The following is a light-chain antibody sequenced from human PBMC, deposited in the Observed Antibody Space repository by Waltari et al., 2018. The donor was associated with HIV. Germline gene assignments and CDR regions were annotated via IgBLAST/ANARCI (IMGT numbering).Light chain of an antibody. CDR1: TSNIGSNY. CDR2: RDV. V-gene: IGLV1-47*01. CDR3: ASWDNSLSVWV. Sequence: QSVLTQPPSVSATPGQRVTISCSGSTSNIGSNYIYWYQQFPGRAPKLLIYRDVQRPSGVPDRFAGSKSDTSASLAISGLRSEDEADYYCASWDNSLSVWVFGGGTKLTVL. J-gene: IGLJ3*02.